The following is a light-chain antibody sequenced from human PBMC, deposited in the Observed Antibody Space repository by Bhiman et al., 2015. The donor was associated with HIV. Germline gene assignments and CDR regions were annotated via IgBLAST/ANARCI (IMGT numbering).Light chain of an antibody. V-gene: IGLV2-14*03. CDR3: SSYTSSRNFYV. CDR2: DVA. Sequence: QSALTQPASVSGSPGESITISCTGTKNDIGSYSYVSWYQQHPGKAPKLMIYDVAKRPSGVSHRFSGSRSGNTASLTVSGLQAEDEADYFCSSYTSSRNFYVFGTGTKVTVL. CDR1: KNDIGSYSY. J-gene: IGLJ1*01.